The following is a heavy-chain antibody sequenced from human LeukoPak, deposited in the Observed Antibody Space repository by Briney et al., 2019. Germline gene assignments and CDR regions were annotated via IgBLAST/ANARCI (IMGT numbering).Heavy chain of an antibody. Sequence: PGGSLRLSCAASGFTFSSNWMHWIRQVPGEGLVWVARINPDGSDTSYADSVKGRFTISRDNAKNTLYLQMNGLRVEDTALYYCTRDTFGARDYWGQGTLVTVSS. J-gene: IGHJ4*02. D-gene: IGHD3-10*01. CDR1: GFTFSSNW. V-gene: IGHV3-74*01. CDR2: INPDGSDT. CDR3: TRDTFGARDY.